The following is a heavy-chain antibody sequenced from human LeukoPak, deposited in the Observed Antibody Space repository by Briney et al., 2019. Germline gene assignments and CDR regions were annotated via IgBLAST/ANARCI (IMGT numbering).Heavy chain of an antibody. CDR2: IYSGGST. CDR3: ARGSEYSSSWDALDI. D-gene: IGHD6-13*01. Sequence: PGGSLRLSCAASGFTFSSYSMNWVRQAPGKGLEWVSLIYSGGSTKYADSVKGRFTISRDNSKNTVYLQMNSLRAEDTAVYYCARGSEYSSSWDALDIWGQGTMVTVSS. J-gene: IGHJ3*02. V-gene: IGHV3-53*01. CDR1: GFTFSSYS.